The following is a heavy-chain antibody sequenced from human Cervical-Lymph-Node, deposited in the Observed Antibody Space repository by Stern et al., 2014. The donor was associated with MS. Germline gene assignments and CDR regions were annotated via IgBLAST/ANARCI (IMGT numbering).Heavy chain of an antibody. CDR2: INPNNGGT. CDR1: GYTFIGYY. V-gene: IGHV1-2*02. J-gene: IGHJ4*02. CDR3: ARQASRNFDY. Sequence: VQLVESGAEVKKPGASVKVSCQASGYTFIGYYIHWVRQAPGQGLEWMGWINPNNGGTTYAQKFQGRVTMTRYTSISTAYMELTSLTSDDTVVYYCARQASRNFDYWGQGTLVTVSS.